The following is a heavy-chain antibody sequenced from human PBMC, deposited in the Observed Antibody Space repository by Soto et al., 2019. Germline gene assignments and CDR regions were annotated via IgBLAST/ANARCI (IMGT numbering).Heavy chain of an antibody. D-gene: IGHD3-3*01. CDR1: GFTFGGSA. V-gene: IGHV3-73*02. CDR2: IRSRTNNYAT. J-gene: IGHJ4*02. CDR3: TRRTDFWGLMSY. Sequence: EVQLVESGGGLVQPGGSLKLSCAASGFTFGGSAMHWVRQASGKGLEWVGHIRSRTNNYATEYAASVKGRFTISRDDSKNTAYLQMNSLKPADTAVYYCTRRTDFWGLMSYWGQGTLVTVSS.